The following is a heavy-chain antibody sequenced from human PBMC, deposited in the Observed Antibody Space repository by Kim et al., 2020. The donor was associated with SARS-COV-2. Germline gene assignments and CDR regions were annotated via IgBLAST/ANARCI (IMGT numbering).Heavy chain of an antibody. Sequence: SVKVSCKASGGSFSSYAINWLRQAPGQGLEWMGYIIPIVGAPKYAQKFQDRLTITADRSTSTAYMDLSSLTSEDTAVYYCATDIRVGATAVFYFDYWGQGSLITVSS. CDR2: IIPIVGAP. CDR3: ATDIRVGATAVFYFDY. CDR1: GGSFSSYA. D-gene: IGHD1-1*01. J-gene: IGHJ4*02. V-gene: IGHV1-69*06.